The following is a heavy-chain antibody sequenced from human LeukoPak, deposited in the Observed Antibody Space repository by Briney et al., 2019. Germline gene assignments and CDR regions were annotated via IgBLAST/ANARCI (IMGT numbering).Heavy chain of an antibody. CDR3: ARVHGGNSGGWFDP. D-gene: IGHD4-23*01. CDR1: GGSISGYY. Sequence: SETLSLTCTVSGGSISGYYWSWIRQPTGKGLECLGYIYYSGRTHYNPPLKSRVLLSVDKFKNQISLKLRPLTTADPARYQRARVHGGNSGGWFDPWGQGTLVTVSS. CDR2: IYYSGRT. J-gene: IGHJ5*02. V-gene: IGHV4-59*01.